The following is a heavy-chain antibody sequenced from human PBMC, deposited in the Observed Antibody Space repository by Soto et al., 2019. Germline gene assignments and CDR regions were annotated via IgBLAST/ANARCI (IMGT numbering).Heavy chain of an antibody. J-gene: IGHJ4*02. D-gene: IGHD2-2*01. CDR3: ARLRGFCTSTSCHFDY. CDR2: IYYTGST. Sequence: SEPLSLTCTVSGDSISSSGFYWGWIRQPPGKGLEWIATIYYTGSTYFNPSLKSRVTISVDTSKNQFSLGLSSVTAADTAVYYCARLRGFCTSTSCHFDYWGQGTLVTVSS. V-gene: IGHV4-39*01. CDR1: GDSISSSGFY.